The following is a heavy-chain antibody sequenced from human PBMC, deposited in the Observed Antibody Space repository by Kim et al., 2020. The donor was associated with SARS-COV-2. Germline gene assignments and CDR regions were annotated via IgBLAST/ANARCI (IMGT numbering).Heavy chain of an antibody. D-gene: IGHD3-16*02. J-gene: IGHJ4*02. CDR3: AREGGSLKHFDY. V-gene: IGHV1-46*01. Sequence: RYAQRIWGGVTVTWNTSTSKLYMGLTSLRSEDTAVYYCAREGGSLKHFDYWGQGTLVTVSS.